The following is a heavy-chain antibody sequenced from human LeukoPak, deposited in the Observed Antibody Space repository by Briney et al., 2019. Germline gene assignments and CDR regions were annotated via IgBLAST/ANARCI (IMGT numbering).Heavy chain of an antibody. J-gene: IGHJ6*02. Sequence: ASVKVSCKASGYTFTSYDINWVRQATGQGLEWMGWMNPNSGNTGYAQKFQGRVTMTRNTSISTAYMELSSLRSEDTAVCYCAREFVGGDFWSGYFSSAYYYYGMDVWGQGTTVTVSS. CDR3: AREFVGGDFWSGYFSSAYYYYGMDV. CDR2: MNPNSGNT. D-gene: IGHD3-3*01. V-gene: IGHV1-8*01. CDR1: GYTFTSYD.